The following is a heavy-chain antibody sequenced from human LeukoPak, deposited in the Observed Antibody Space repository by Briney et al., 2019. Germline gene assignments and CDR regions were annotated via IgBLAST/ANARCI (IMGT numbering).Heavy chain of an antibody. CDR1: GFTFSSSY. CDR3: VRGFRSDY. D-gene: IGHD2/OR15-2a*01. Sequence: GGSLRLSCAASGFTFSSSYMTWVRQAPGKGLEWVANIKEDGSAKYYVASVKGRFTISRDNTKNSLYLQMNSLRADETAIYYCVRGFRSDYWGQGTLVSVSS. J-gene: IGHJ4*02. CDR2: IKEDGSAK. V-gene: IGHV3-7*04.